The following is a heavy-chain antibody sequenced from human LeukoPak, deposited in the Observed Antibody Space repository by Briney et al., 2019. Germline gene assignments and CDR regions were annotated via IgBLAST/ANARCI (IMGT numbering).Heavy chain of an antibody. J-gene: IGHJ4*02. CDR2: MYLSGTT. D-gene: IGHD3-22*01. Sequence: SETLSLTCTVSGDSINSLDLWSWVRQPPGKGLEWIGEMYLSGTTHSNPSVKSRVTISIDKSKNQFFSNLSSVTAADTAVYYCAGLVGRYSSGLYYYYFDYWGQGTLVTVSS. V-gene: IGHV4-4*02. CDR1: GDSINSLDL. CDR3: AGLVGRYSSGLYYYYFDY.